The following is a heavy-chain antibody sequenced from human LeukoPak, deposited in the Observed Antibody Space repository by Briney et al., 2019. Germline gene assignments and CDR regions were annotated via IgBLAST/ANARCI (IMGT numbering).Heavy chain of an antibody. Sequence: SETLSLSCSVSGGSISSYYWSWIRQPPGKGLEWIGYIYYSGSTNYNPSLKSRVTISVDTSKNQFSLKLSSVTAADTAVYYCVGSTGYSSGWYPPFDYWGQGTLVTVSS. V-gene: IGHV4-59*08. CDR2: IYYSGST. CDR3: VGSTGYSSGWYPPFDY. D-gene: IGHD6-19*01. J-gene: IGHJ4*02. CDR1: GGSISSYY.